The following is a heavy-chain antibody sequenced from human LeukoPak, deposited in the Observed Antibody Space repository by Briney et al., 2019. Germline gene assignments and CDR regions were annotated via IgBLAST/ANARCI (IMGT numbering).Heavy chain of an antibody. D-gene: IGHD6-13*01. CDR3: ARGPSSNWSGLDF. V-gene: IGHV3-7*01. CDR2: IKLDGSEK. CDR1: GFTFGKYW. Sequence: GGSLRLSCVASGFTFGKYWMSWVRQAPGKGLEWVANIKLDGSEKNYVDSVKGRFTISRDNAKNILYLQVNNLRAEDTAVYYCARGPSSNWSGLDFWGQGTLLTVSS. J-gene: IGHJ4*02.